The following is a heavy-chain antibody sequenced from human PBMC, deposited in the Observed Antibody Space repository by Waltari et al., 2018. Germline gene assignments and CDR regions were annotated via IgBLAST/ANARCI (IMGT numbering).Heavy chain of an antibody. CDR2: ISGSGGST. Sequence: EVQLLESGGGLVQPGGSLRLSCAASGFPFSSYAMSCVRQAPGKGLEWVSAISGSGGSTYYADSVKGRFTISRDNSKNTLYLQMNSLRAEDTAVYYCATHPPEAEGVYWGQGTLVTVSS. V-gene: IGHV3-23*01. CDR1: GFPFSSYA. CDR3: ATHPPEAEGVY. J-gene: IGHJ4*02. D-gene: IGHD6-19*01.